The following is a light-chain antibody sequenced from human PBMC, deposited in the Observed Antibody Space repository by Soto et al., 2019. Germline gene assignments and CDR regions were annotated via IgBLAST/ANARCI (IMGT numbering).Light chain of an antibody. Sequence: DIQMTQSPSTLFASVGDRVTITCRASQSINDNLAWFQQKPGTAPKLIISKASRLESGAPSRFSGSGSGTEFTLTISTLQPDDLATYYCQQYQTYVLTYGGGTKVQI. CDR1: QSINDN. CDR3: QQYQTYVLT. J-gene: IGKJ4*01. V-gene: IGKV1-5*03. CDR2: KAS.